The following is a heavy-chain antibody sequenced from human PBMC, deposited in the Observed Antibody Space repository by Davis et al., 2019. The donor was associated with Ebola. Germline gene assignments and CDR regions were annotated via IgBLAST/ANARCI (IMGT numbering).Heavy chain of an antibody. J-gene: IGHJ3*02. V-gene: IGHV4-59*01. CDR3: TRGDYDFWSAI. Sequence: MPSETLSLTCTVSGGSINDYFWGWIRKFPGKGLEGTGYVYYTGTPNYNPPLKSRVTISVDTAKNQFSLKMISVSAADAAIYYCTRGDYDFWSAIWGQETMVTVSS. CDR1: GGSINDYF. D-gene: IGHD3-3*01. CDR2: VYYTGTP.